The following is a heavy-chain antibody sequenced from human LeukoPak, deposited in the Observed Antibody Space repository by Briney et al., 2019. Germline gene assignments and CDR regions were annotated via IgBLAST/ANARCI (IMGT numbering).Heavy chain of an antibody. Sequence: GRSLRLSCAASGFTFSSYGMHWVRQAPGKGLEWVAVISYDGSNKYYADSVKGRFTISRDNSKNTLYLQMNSLRAEDTAVYYCAKDDELEASFDYWGQGTLVTVSS. CDR2: ISYDGSNK. D-gene: IGHD1-7*01. J-gene: IGHJ4*02. CDR1: GFTFSSYG. CDR3: AKDDELEASFDY. V-gene: IGHV3-30*18.